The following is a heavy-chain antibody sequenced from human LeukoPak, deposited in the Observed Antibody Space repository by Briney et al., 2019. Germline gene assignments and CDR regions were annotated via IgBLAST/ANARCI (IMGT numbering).Heavy chain of an antibody. V-gene: IGHV4-59*08. CDR2: MYYSGST. Sequence: SETLSLTCTVSGGSISTYYWSWIRQPPGKGLEWIGSMYYSGSTNYKPSLKSRVTISVDTSKNQFSLKLSSVTAAETAVYYCARHAYYYDRSGSYEAFDIWGQGTMVTVSS. D-gene: IGHD3-22*01. J-gene: IGHJ3*02. CDR3: ARHAYYYDRSGSYEAFDI. CDR1: GGSISTYY.